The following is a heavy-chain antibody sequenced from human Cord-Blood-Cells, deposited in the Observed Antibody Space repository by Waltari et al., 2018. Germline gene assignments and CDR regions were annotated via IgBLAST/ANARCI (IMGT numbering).Heavy chain of an antibody. V-gene: IGHV4-39*01. CDR2: IYYSGST. J-gene: IGHJ5*02. CDR1: GGPISSSSYY. CDR3: ARHILSSSSWYVNWFDP. Sequence: QLQLQESGPGLVKPSETLSLTCPVSGGPISSSSYYWGWIRQPPGQGLEWIGSIYYSGSTYYNPSLKSRVTISVDTSKNQFSLKLSSVTAADTAVYYCARHILSSSSWYVNWFDPWGQGTLVTVSS. D-gene: IGHD6-13*01.